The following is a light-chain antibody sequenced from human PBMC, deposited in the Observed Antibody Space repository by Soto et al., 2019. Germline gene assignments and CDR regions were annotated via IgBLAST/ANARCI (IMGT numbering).Light chain of an antibody. V-gene: IGLV3-1*01. CDR1: KLGDKY. CDR2: QDS. Sequence: YELTQPPSVSVSPGQTASITCSGDKLGDKYACWYQQKPGQAPVLVIYQDSKRPSGIPERFSGSNSGNTATLTISGTQAMDEADYYCQAWDSSTAWVFGTGTKVTVL. CDR3: QAWDSSTAWV. J-gene: IGLJ1*01.